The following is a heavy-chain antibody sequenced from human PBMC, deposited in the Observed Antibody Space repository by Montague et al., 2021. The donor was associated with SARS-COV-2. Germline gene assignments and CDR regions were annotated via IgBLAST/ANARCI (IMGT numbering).Heavy chain of an antibody. J-gene: IGHJ4*03. CDR1: GASISSRSYY. CDR3: ATLPSSFTIFGVVQGYYFDD. Sequence: SETLSLTCTVSGASISSRSYYWGWIRQPPGKGLEWIGFKYYSGSTYYNPTLKSRVTISVDTSKNQLSLKLSSVTAADTAVYYCATLPSSFTIFGVVQGYYFDDWGQGTTVTVSS. V-gene: IGHV4-39*01. CDR2: KYYSGST. D-gene: IGHD3-3*01.